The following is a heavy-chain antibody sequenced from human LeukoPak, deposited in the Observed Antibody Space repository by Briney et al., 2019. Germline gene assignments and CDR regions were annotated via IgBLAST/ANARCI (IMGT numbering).Heavy chain of an antibody. CDR2: IRYDGSNK. V-gene: IGHV3-30*02. J-gene: IGHJ4*02. CDR3: AKDILTYYYDSSGTGWYFDY. CDR1: GFTFSSYG. Sequence: PGGSLRLSCAASGFTFSSYGMHWVRQAPGKGLEWVAFIRYDGSNKYYADSVKGRFTISRDNSKNTLYLQMNSLRAEDTAVYYCAKDILTYYYDSSGTGWYFDYWGQGTLVTVSP. D-gene: IGHD3-22*01.